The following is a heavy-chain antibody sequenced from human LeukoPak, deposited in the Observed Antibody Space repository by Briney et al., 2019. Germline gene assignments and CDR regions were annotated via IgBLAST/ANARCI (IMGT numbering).Heavy chain of an antibody. Sequence: PSETLSLTCTVSGGSISSYYWSWIRQPPGKGLEWIGEINHSGSTNYNPSLKSRVTISVDTSKNQFSLKLSSVTAADTAVYYCARRSRAFTYYYDSSGYREDYWGQGTLVTVSS. CDR2: INHSGST. CDR3: ARRSRAFTYYYDSSGYREDY. V-gene: IGHV4-34*01. CDR1: GGSISSYY. J-gene: IGHJ4*02. D-gene: IGHD3-22*01.